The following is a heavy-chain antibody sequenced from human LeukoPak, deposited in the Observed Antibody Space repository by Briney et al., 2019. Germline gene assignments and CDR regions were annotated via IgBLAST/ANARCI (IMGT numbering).Heavy chain of an antibody. CDR1: GYTFTSYG. V-gene: IGHV1-18*01. D-gene: IGHD5-24*01. CDR2: ISAYNGDT. J-gene: IGHJ4*02. Sequence: ASVKVSCKASGYTFTSYGFSWVRQAPGRGLERMGWISAYNGDTNYAQKLQGRVTMTTDTSTSTAYMELRSLRSDDTAVYYCARDSVAMSTIRDFGYWGQGTLVTVSS. CDR3: ARDSVAMSTIRDFGY.